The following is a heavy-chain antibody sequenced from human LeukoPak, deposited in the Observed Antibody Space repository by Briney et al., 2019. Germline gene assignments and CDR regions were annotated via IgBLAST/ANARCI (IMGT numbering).Heavy chain of an antibody. D-gene: IGHD6-19*01. CDR1: GGTFSSYA. V-gene: IGHV1-69*05. Sequence: GASVKVSCKASGGTFSSYAISWVRQAPGQGLEWMGRIIPIFGTANYAQKFQGRVTITTDESTSTAYMELSSLRSEDTAVYYCARDPSSGWYLKYYFDYWGQGTLVTVSS. CDR3: ARDPSSGWYLKYYFDY. J-gene: IGHJ4*02. CDR2: IIPIFGTA.